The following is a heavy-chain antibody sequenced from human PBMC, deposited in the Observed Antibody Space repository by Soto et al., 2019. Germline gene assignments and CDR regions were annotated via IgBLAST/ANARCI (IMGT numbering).Heavy chain of an antibody. CDR3: AKGGRTSSSWYGEGMDY. V-gene: IGHV3-30*18. J-gene: IGHJ4*02. D-gene: IGHD6-13*01. CDR1: GFTFTSYG. Sequence: QVRLVESGGGVVQPGTSLRLSCAASGFTFTSYGMHWVRQAPGKGLEWVAVISYDGRYKYYGDSVKGRFTISRDNSKNTLDLRMNSLRAEDTAVYFCAKGGRTSSSWYGEGMDYWGQGTLVTVSS. CDR2: ISYDGRYK.